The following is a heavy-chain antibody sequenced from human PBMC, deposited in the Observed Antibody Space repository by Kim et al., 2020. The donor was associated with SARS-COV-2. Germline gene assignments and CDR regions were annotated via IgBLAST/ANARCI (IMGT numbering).Heavy chain of an antibody. CDR1: GGSISSYY. J-gene: IGHJ3*02. CDR2: IYYSGST. CDR3: ARDWPLGSSHAFDI. Sequence: SETLSLTCTVSGGSISSYYWSWIRQPPGKGLEWIGYIYYSGSTKYNPSLKSRVTISVDTSKNQFYLKLNSVNAADTAMYYCARDWPLGSSHAFDIWGPGTMVTVSS. V-gene: IGHV4-59*01. D-gene: IGHD3-10*01.